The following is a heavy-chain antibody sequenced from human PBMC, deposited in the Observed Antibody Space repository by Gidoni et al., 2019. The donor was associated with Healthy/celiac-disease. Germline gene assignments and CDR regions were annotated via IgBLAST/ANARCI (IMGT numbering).Heavy chain of an antibody. CDR3: ARQIRFLEWLPREKTRPFDY. CDR1: GFTFSSYS. D-gene: IGHD3-3*01. Sequence: EVQLVESGGGLVQPGGSLRLSWAASGFTFSSYSMNWVRQAPGKGLEWVSYISSSSSTVYYADSVQGRFTISRDNAKNSLYLQMNSLRAEDTAVYYCARQIRFLEWLPREKTRPFDYWGQGTLVTVSS. CDR2: ISSSSSTV. J-gene: IGHJ4*02. V-gene: IGHV3-48*01.